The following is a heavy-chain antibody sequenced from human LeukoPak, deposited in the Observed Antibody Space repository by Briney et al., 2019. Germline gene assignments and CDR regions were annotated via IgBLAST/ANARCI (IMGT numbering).Heavy chain of an antibody. V-gene: IGHV1-46*01. CDR1: GYTFTNFY. D-gene: IGHD4-23*01. Sequence: ASVKVSCMSSGYTFTNFYMHWLRQAPGQGLEWMGLINPSGSRTWFSEKFQGRIILTRDMSTSTDYMELSSLRSEDTAVYFCARDNSIDDRGWWFDPWGQGTLVTVSS. CDR3: ARDNSIDDRGWWFDP. CDR2: INPSGSRT. J-gene: IGHJ5*01.